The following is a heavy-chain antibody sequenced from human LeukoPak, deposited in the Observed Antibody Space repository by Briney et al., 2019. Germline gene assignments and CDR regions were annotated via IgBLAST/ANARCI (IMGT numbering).Heavy chain of an antibody. V-gene: IGHV3-9*01. CDR2: ISWNSGSI. D-gene: IGHD5-24*01. Sequence: PGRSLRLSCAASGFTFDDYAMHWVRQAPGKGLEWVSGISWNSGSIGYADSVKGRFIISRDNAKNSLYLQMNSLRAEDTALYYCAKDISDGYNTYFDYWGQGTLVTVSS. J-gene: IGHJ4*02. CDR1: GFTFDDYA. CDR3: AKDISDGYNTYFDY.